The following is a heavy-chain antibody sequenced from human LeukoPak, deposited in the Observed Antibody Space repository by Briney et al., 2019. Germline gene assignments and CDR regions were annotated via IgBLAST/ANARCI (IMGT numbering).Heavy chain of an antibody. CDR3: ARVGGSWYLRLGS. Sequence: ASVKVSCKASGYTXTGYFMHGVRQAPGQGLEWMGWINPNTGGTNYAQKFQGRVTMTRDTSISTVYMELSSLRSDDTAMYYCARVGGSWYLRLGSWGQGTLVTVSS. J-gene: IGHJ4*02. V-gene: IGHV1-2*02. D-gene: IGHD6-13*01. CDR2: INPNTGGT. CDR1: GYTXTGYF.